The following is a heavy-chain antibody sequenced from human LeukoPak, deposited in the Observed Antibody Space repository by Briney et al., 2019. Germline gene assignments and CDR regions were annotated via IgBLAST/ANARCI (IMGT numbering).Heavy chain of an antibody. J-gene: IGHJ3*02. V-gene: IGHV4-38-2*02. CDR1: GYSISSGYY. D-gene: IGHD2-2*01. CDR3: ARPVVPGSNDAFDI. Sequence: PSETPSLTCTVSGYSISSGYYWGWIRQPPGKGLEWIGSIYHSGSTYYNPSPKSRVTISVDTSKNQFSLKLSSVTAADTAVYYCARPVVPGSNDAFDIWGQGTMVTVSS. CDR2: IYHSGST.